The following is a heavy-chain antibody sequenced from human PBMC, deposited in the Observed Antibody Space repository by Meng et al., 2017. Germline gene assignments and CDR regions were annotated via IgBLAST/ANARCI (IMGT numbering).Heavy chain of an antibody. CDR1: GGSISSSSYY. Sequence: QLQLQESGPGLVKPSETLSLTCTVSGGSISSSSYYCGWIRQPPGKGLEWIGSIYYSGSTYYNPSLKSRVTISVDTSKNQFSLKLSSVTAADTAVYYCARLNWYNWNDGDWYFDLWGRGTLVTVSS. J-gene: IGHJ2*01. V-gene: IGHV4-39*01. CDR2: IYYSGST. D-gene: IGHD1-1*01. CDR3: ARLNWYNWNDGDWYFDL.